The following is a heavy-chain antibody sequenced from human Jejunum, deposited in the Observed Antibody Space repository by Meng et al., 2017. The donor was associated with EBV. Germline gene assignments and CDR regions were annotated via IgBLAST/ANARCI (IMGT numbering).Heavy chain of an antibody. CDR2: INQVGST. CDR1: TDFISSYEW. Sequence: VQLQESGPGLVKPSGTLPLTCAVSTDFISSYEWWSWVRQPPGKGLEWLGEINQVGSTYYNPSLKSRVTISIDTSKRQFSLRLNSMTAADTAVYYCARASSERLLDYWGQGTLVTVSS. J-gene: IGHJ4*02. CDR3: ARASSERLLDY. V-gene: IGHV4-4*02. D-gene: IGHD1-14*01.